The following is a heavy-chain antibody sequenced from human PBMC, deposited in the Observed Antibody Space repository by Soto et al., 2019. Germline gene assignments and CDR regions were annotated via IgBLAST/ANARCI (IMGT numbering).Heavy chain of an antibody. Sequence: QVQVVQSGAEVKESGSSVKVSCNAAGGTFSTFGITWVRQAPGQGLGWMGGIIPIFGTPNYAQKFLGSVTLIADACTRTVFMDLSLVRYADTADYYCARSILLYYTARGVWGHGIAGNDAS. CDR3: ARSILLYYTARGV. CDR2: IIPIFGTP. V-gene: IGHV1-69*01. CDR1: GGTFSTFG. D-gene: IGHD1-26*01. J-gene: IGHJ6*02.